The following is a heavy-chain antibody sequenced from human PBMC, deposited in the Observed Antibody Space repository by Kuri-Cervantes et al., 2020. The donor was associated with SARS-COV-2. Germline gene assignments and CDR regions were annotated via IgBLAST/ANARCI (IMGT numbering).Heavy chain of an antibody. D-gene: IGHD3/OR15-3a*01. CDR1: GDSITNYY. J-gene: IGHJ4*02. V-gene: IGHV4-59*01. Sequence: ESLKISCTVSGDSITNYYLTWIRQPPGKGLEWIGYVSYNGATAYNPSLKSRVPMSLDTSKNQFSLRLSSVTAADTAVYYCSGRVDFSSVDYWGQGTLVTVSS. CDR3: SGRVDFSSVDY. CDR2: VSYNGAT.